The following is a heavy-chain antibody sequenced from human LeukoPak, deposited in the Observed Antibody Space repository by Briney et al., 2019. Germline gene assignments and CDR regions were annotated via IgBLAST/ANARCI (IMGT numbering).Heavy chain of an antibody. CDR3: AKVPHYYGSGSYFDY. V-gene: IGHV3-30*02. CDR1: GFTFISYV. CDR2: IRYDGSKK. Sequence: GGSLRLSCAASGFTFISYVMHWVRQAPGKGLEWVAFIRYDGSKKYYADSVKGRFTISRDNSKNTLYLQMNSLRAEDTAVYYCAKVPHYYGSGSYFDYWGQGTLVTVSS. D-gene: IGHD3-10*01. J-gene: IGHJ4*02.